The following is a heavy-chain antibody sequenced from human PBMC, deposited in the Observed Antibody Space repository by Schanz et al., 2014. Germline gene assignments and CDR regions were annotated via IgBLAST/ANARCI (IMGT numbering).Heavy chain of an antibody. CDR3: AAHETLSTTACYPS. V-gene: IGHV3-48*01. D-gene: IGHD2-2*01. J-gene: IGHJ4*02. CDR1: GFTFSYYS. Sequence: EVQLLESGGGLVQPGGSLRLSCAASGFTFSYYSLNWVRQAPGKGLEWLSYTMKGRFTISRDEVKHSVYLQMTGLRAEDTAVYYCAAHETLSTTACYPSWGQGTLVTVSS.